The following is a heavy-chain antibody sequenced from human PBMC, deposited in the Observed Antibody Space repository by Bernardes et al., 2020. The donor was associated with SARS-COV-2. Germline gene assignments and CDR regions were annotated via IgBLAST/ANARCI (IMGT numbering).Heavy chain of an antibody. D-gene: IGHD6-19*01. CDR3: ARLAVADWFDP. Sequence: GGSLRLSCAASGFTFSSYWMSWVRQAPGKGLEWVANLKQDGREQYYVDSVKGRFTISRDNAKNSLYLQMNSLRAEDTAVYYCARLAVADWFDPWGQGTLVTVS. CDR1: GFTFSSYW. V-gene: IGHV3-7*01. CDR2: LKQDGREQ. J-gene: IGHJ5*02.